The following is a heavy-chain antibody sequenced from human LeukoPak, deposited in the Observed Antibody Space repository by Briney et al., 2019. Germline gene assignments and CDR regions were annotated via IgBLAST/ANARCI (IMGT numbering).Heavy chain of an antibody. Sequence: ASVKVSCKVSGYTLTELSMHWVRQAPGKGLEWMGGFDPEDGETIYAQKFQGRVTMTKDTSTDTAYMELSSLRSEDTAVYYCATSLSDHSPYDAFDIWGQGTMVTVSS. CDR1: GYTLTELS. V-gene: IGHV1-24*01. CDR3: ATSLSDHSPYDAFDI. J-gene: IGHJ3*02. CDR2: FDPEDGET.